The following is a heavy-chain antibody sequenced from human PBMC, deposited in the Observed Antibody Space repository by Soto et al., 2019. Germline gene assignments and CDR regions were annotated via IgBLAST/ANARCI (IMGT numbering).Heavy chain of an antibody. V-gene: IGHV4-39*01. CDR3: ASPYSFSPYCFDY. Sequence: SETLSLTCTGSGGSISSTSRYWGWIRQSPGKGLEWIGTISYSGTTYYNPSLKSRVTISVDTSKNQFSLKLSSVTATDTALYYCASPYSFSPYCFDYWGQGSLVTVSS. D-gene: IGHD1-26*01. CDR2: ISYSGTT. J-gene: IGHJ4*02. CDR1: GGSISSTSRY.